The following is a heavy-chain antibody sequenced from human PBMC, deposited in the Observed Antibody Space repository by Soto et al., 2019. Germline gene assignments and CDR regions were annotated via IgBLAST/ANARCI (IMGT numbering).Heavy chain of an antibody. Sequence: ASVKVSCKASGYTFASYGSSWVRQAPGQGLEWMGWISAYNGNTNYAQKLQGRVTMTTDTSTSTAYMGLRSLRSDATAVYYCARVYYYGSGTPGDYWGKGTLVPV. J-gene: IGHJ4*02. D-gene: IGHD3-10*01. V-gene: IGHV1-18*01. CDR3: ARVYYYGSGTPGDY. CDR2: ISAYNGNT. CDR1: GYTFASYG.